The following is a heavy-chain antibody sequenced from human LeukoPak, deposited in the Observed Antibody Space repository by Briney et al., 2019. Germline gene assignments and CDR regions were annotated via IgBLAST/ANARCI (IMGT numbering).Heavy chain of an antibody. J-gene: IGHJ5*02. CDR3: ARSGGPLNWFDP. V-gene: IGHV4-34*01. Sequence: TPETLSLTCAVYGGSFSGYYWGWIRQPPGKGLEWIGEITHSGSTNYNPSLKSRVTISVDTSKNQFSLKLSSVTAADTAVYYCARSGGPLNWFDPWGQGTLVTVSS. CDR1: GGSFSGYY. CDR2: ITHSGST.